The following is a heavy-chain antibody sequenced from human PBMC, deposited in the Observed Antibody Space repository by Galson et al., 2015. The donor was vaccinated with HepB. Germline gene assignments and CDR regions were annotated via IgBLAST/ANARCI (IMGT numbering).Heavy chain of an antibody. D-gene: IGHD6-19*01. CDR3: AKVFPEKTDGWYRQALYFFDS. J-gene: IGHJ4*02. V-gene: IGHV3-23*01. CDR1: GFTFSYYA. Sequence: SLRLSCAASGFTFSYYAMSWVRQAPGKGLEWISAITPSGDNTYSADSMKGRFTISRDNSRNTLFLQMNNLRADDTAMYFCAKVFPEKTDGWYRQALYFFDSWGQGTRVTVSS. CDR2: ITPSGDNT.